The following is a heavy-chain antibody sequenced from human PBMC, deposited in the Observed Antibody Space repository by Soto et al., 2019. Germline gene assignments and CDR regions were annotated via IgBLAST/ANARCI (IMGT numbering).Heavy chain of an antibody. CDR1: GFTFSNYW. CDR2: IKQDGSEE. J-gene: IGHJ4*02. D-gene: IGHD3-22*01. V-gene: IGHV3-7*04. CDR3: ARCYYDSSGVHSFDY. Sequence: EVQLVESGGGLVQPGGSLRLSCAASGFTFSNYWMSWVRQAPGKGLKWVATIKQDGSEEYYVDSVKGRFTISRDNAKSSLNLQMNTLGAEDPAVYYCARCYYDSSGVHSFDYWGQGILVTVSS.